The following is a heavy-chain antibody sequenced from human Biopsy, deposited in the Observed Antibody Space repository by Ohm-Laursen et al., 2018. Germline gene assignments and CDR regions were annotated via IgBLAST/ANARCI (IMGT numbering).Heavy chain of an antibody. CDR2: NIPILGTG. CDR3: ARDYQPTIITIHYYYYGMDV. CDR1: GGTFSNYG. J-gene: IGHJ6*02. D-gene: IGHD2-2*01. V-gene: IGHV1-69*06. Sequence: SVKVSCKAPGGTFSNYGVNWVRQAPGQGLEWLGGNIPILGTGNYAQKFQDRVTVAADTSTSTAYMELRSLRSDDTAVYYCARDYQPTIITIHYYYYGMDVWGQGTTVTVSS.